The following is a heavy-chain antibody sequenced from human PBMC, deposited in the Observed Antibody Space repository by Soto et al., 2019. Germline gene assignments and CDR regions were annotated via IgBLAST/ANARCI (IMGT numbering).Heavy chain of an antibody. CDR1: GYTFTSCY. V-gene: IGHV1-46*01. D-gene: IGHD3-3*01. J-gene: IGHJ6*02. CDR3: ARAGNYDFWSGYYGPNYYYYYGMDV. Sequence: ASVKVSCKASGYTFTSCYMHWVRQAPGQGLEWMGIINPSGGSTSYAQKFQGRVTMTRDTSTSTVYMELSSLRSEDTAVYYCARAGNYDFWSGYYGPNYYYYYGMDVWGQGTTVTVSS. CDR2: INPSGGST.